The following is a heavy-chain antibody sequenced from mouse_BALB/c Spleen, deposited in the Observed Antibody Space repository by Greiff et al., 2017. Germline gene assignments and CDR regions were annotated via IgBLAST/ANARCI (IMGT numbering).Heavy chain of an antibody. CDR1: GYAFSSYW. CDR2: IYPGDGDT. V-gene: IGHV1-80*01. D-gene: IGHD3-3*01. J-gene: IGHJ3*01. Sequence: VQLVESGAELVRPGSSVKISCKASGYAFSSYWMNWVKQRPGQGLEWIGQIYPGDGDTNYNGKFKGKATLTADKSSSTAYMQLSSLTSEDSAVYCCARGDAWFAYWGQGTLVTVSA. CDR3: ARGDAWFAY.